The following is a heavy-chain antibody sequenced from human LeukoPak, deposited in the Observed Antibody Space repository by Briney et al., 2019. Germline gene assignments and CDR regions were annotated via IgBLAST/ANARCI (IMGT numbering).Heavy chain of an antibody. V-gene: IGHV3-23*01. CDR2: ISGSGGST. Sequence: GGSLRLSCAASGFTFSSYAMSWVRQAPGKGLEWVSAISGSGGSTYYADSVKGRFTISRDNSENTLYLQMNSLRAEDTAVYYCAKANAVKGIAAAGTPVYYYYMDVWGKGTTVTVSS. D-gene: IGHD6-13*01. J-gene: IGHJ6*03. CDR3: AKANAVKGIAAAGTPVYYYYMDV. CDR1: GFTFSSYA.